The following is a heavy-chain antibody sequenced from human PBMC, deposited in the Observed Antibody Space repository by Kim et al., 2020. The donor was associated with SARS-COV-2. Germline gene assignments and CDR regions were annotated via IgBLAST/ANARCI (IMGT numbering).Heavy chain of an antibody. CDR3: AGDPEGVGSSGY. Sequence: ASVKVSCKASGYTFTGYYMHWVRQAPGQGLEWMGRINPNSGGTNYAQKFQGRVTMTRVTSSSTDYMELSRLRSDDTAVYYCAGDPEGVGSSGYWGQGTLVTVSS. V-gene: IGHV1-2*06. J-gene: IGHJ4*02. D-gene: IGHD2-15*01. CDR2: INPNSGGT. CDR1: GYTFTGYY.